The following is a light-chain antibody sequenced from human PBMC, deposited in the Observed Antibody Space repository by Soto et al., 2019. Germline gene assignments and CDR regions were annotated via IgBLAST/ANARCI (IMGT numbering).Light chain of an antibody. Sequence: EIVLTQSPATLSLSPGVRATLSCRASQSLSLSLAWYQQKPGQAPRLLIYDASKRASGIPARFSGSGSGTDFTLTISRLEPEDFAVYYCQQYGTSPWTFGQGTKVDIK. CDR3: QQYGTSPWT. CDR1: QSLSLS. V-gene: IGKV3-11*01. J-gene: IGKJ1*01. CDR2: DAS.